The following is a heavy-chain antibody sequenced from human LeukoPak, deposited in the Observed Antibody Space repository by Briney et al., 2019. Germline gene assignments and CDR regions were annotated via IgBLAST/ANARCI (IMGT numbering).Heavy chain of an antibody. J-gene: IGHJ6*02. CDR1: GYTFTGYY. V-gene: IGHV1-2*06. CDR3: ARTYYYGSGAGFYYYYCGMDV. CDR2: INPNSGGT. Sequence: ASVKVSCKASGYTFTGYYMHWVRQAPGQGLEWMGRINPNSGGTNYAQKFQGRVTMTRDTSISTAYMELSRLRSDDTAVYYCARTYYYGSGAGFYYYYCGMDVWGQGTTVTVSS. D-gene: IGHD3-10*01.